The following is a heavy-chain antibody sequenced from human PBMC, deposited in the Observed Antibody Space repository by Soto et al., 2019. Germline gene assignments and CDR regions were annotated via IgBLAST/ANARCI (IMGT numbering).Heavy chain of an antibody. CDR1: GGSISSGDYY. CDR2: IYYSGST. D-gene: IGHD2-2*01. V-gene: IGHV4-30-4*01. J-gene: IGHJ5*02. CDR3: ARGYCISTSCYENWFDP. Sequence: QVQLQESGPGLVKPSQTLSLTCTVSGGSISSGDYYWSWIRQPPGKGLEWIGYIYYSGSTYYNPSLKSRVTISVDTYKNQFPLKLSSVTAADTAVYYCARGYCISTSCYENWFDPWGQGTLVTVSS.